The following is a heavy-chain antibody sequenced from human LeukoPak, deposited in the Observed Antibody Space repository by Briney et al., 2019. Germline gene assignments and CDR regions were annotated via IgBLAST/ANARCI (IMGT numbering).Heavy chain of an antibody. Sequence: ASVKVSCKASGFTFTSSAMQWVRQAPGQGLEGMGIINPSGGSTSYAQKFQGRVTMIRDTSTSTVYMELSSLRSEDTAVYYCAREGDYYDSSGFGEYWGQGTLVTVSS. V-gene: IGHV1-46*01. D-gene: IGHD3-22*01. CDR2: INPSGGST. J-gene: IGHJ4*02. CDR1: GFTFTSSA. CDR3: AREGDYYDSSGFGEY.